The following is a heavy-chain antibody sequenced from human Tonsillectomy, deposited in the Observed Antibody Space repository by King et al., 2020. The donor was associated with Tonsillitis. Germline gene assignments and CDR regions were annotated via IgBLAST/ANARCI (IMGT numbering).Heavy chain of an antibody. Sequence: QLQESGPGLVKPSETLSLICTVSAGSISRNSYYWGWIRQPPGEGLEWIGSIYYSGNTYYNPSLRSRLTMSVATSRNQFSLRLPSVTAADTAVYFCARLIYYSYFMDVWGKGTTVTVSS. CDR2: IYYSGNT. V-gene: IGHV4-39*01. CDR1: AGSISRNSYY. J-gene: IGHJ6*03. CDR3: ARLIYYSYFMDV.